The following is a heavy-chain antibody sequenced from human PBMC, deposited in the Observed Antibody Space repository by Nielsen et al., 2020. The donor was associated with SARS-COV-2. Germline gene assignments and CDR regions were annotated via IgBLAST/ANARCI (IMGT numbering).Heavy chain of an antibody. Sequence: GESLKISCAASGFTFSSYEMNWVRQAPGKGLEWVSYISSSGSTIYYADSVKGRFTISRDNAKNSLYLQMNSLRAEDTAVYYCASGSGELLETYYFDYWGQGTLVTVSS. CDR3: ASGSGELLETYYFDY. J-gene: IGHJ4*02. CDR1: GFTFSSYE. D-gene: IGHD1-26*01. CDR2: ISSSGSTI. V-gene: IGHV3-48*03.